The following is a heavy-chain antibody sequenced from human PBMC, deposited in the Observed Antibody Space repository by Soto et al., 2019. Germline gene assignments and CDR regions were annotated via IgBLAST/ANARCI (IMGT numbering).Heavy chain of an antibody. CDR3: ARGDYYGRSDY. J-gene: IGHJ4*02. CDR2: VYYSGST. D-gene: IGHD3-10*01. V-gene: IGHV4-59*01. Sequence: SETLSLTCTVSGGSIGSYYWSWNRQPPGKGLEWIGYVYYSGSTSYNPSLKSRVTMTVDTSKNQFSLKLYSVTAADTAVYYCARGDYYGRSDYWGPGTLVTVYS. CDR1: GGSIGSYY.